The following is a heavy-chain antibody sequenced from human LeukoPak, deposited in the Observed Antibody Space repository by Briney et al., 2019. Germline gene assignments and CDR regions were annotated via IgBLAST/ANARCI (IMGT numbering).Heavy chain of an antibody. Sequence: GGSLRLSCAASGFTFSSYAIHWVRQAPGKGLEWVAAISPDGNSEYYADSVKGRFTISRDNSKNMIYLQMNSLRAEDTAVYYCASGYANYNNWFDPWGQGTLVTVSS. V-gene: IGHV3-30*04. CDR3: ASGYANYNNWFDP. J-gene: IGHJ5*02. CDR1: GFTFSSYA. D-gene: IGHD5-24*01. CDR2: ISPDGNSE.